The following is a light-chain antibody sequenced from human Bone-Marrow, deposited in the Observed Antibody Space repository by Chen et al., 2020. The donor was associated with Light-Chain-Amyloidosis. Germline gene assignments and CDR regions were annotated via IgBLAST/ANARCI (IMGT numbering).Light chain of an antibody. CDR2: RDT. CDR1: DLPTKY. J-gene: IGLJ2*01. V-gene: IGLV3-25*03. Sequence: SYELTQPPSVSVSPGQTARITCSGDDLPTKYAYWYQQKPGQAPVLVIPRDTERPSGISERFSVSSSGTTATLTISGVQAADEADYHCQSADSSGTYEVIFGGGTKLTVL. CDR3: QSADSSGTYEVI.